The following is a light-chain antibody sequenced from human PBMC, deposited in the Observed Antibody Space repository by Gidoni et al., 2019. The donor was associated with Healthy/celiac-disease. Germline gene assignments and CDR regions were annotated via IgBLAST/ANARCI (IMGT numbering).Light chain of an antibody. CDR3: MQARQTPYT. CDR2: LGS. Sequence: DIVMTQSPLPLPVTPGEPASIPCRSSQSLLHSNGYNYLDWYLQKQGQSPQLLIYLGSNRASGVPDRFSGSGSGTDFTLKISRVEAEDVGVYYCMQARQTPYTFGQXTKLEIK. J-gene: IGKJ2*01. V-gene: IGKV2-28*01. CDR1: QSLLHSNGYNY.